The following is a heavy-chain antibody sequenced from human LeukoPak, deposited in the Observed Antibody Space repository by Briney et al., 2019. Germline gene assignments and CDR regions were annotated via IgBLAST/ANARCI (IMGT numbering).Heavy chain of an antibody. V-gene: IGHV3-33*01. CDR1: GLTFSTYG. CDR2: IWSDGNNK. J-gene: IGHJ5*02. Sequence: GGSLRLSCAASGLTFSTYGMHWVRQAPGKGLEWVAVIWSDGNNKYYADSVKGRFTVSRDNSKNTLFLQMNSLRADDTAVYYCARDSLGTSSGWFDPWGQGTLVTVSS. D-gene: IGHD6-19*01. CDR3: ARDSLGTSSGWFDP.